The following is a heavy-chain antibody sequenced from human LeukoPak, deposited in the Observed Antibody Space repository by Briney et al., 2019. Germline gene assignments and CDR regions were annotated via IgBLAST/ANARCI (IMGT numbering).Heavy chain of an antibody. D-gene: IGHD3-16*01. V-gene: IGHV3-30*02. J-gene: IGHJ4*03. CDR2: IRFDGSNK. CDR3: VKDRVVGGFGEFDY. Sequence: GGSLRLSCAASGFTFSSHGMHWVRQAPGKGLEWVAFIRFDGSNKYYEDSVKGRFTISRDNSKNTLYLQMNSLRAADTAMYYCVKDRVVGGFGEFDYLGQGTLVTVSS. CDR1: GFTFSSHG.